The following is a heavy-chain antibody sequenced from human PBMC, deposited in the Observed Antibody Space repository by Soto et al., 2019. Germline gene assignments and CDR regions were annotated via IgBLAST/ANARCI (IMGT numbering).Heavy chain of an antibody. J-gene: IGHJ4*02. CDR2: INHSGST. Sequence: PSETLSLTCAVYGGSFSGYYWSWIRQPPGKGLEWIGEINHSGSTNYNPSLKSRVTISVDTSKNQFSLKLSSVTAADTAVYYCARGKDYYDSSGYYPFDYWGQGTLVTVSS. D-gene: IGHD3-22*01. CDR1: GGSFSGYY. V-gene: IGHV4-34*01. CDR3: ARGKDYYDSSGYYPFDY.